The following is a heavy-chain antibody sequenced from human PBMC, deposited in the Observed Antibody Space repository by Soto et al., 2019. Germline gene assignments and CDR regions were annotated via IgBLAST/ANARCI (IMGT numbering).Heavy chain of an antibody. CDR3: ARVIYSGYDCGRFDY. D-gene: IGHD5-12*01. Sequence: EVQLVESGGGLVQPGGSLRLSCAASGFTFSSYWMSWVRQAPGKGLEWVANIKQDGSEKYYVDSVKGRFTISRDNAKNSLYLQMNSLRAEDTAVYYCARVIYSGYDCGRFDYWGQGTLVTVSS. V-gene: IGHV3-7*01. CDR1: GFTFSSYW. CDR2: IKQDGSEK. J-gene: IGHJ4*02.